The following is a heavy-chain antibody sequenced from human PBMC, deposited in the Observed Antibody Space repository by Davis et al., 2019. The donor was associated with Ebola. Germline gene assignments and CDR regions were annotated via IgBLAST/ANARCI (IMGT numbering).Heavy chain of an antibody. CDR3: ASGGRGSGSYYDRDAFDI. Sequence: GESLKISCAASGFTLSRYRMNWVRQAPGKGLEWVSYISSKSDTIYYADSVKGRFTISRDNSKNTLYLQMNNLRAEDTAVYYCASGGRGSGSYYDRDAFDIWGQGTMVTVSS. D-gene: IGHD3-10*01. CDR2: ISSKSDTI. V-gene: IGHV3-48*01. CDR1: GFTLSRYR. J-gene: IGHJ3*02.